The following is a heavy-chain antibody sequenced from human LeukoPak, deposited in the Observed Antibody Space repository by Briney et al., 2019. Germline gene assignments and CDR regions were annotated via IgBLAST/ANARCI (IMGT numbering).Heavy chain of an antibody. J-gene: IGHJ6*03. CDR2: IYTSGST. CDR3: ARTYCGGDCRGYYYSYYMDV. CDR1: GGSISGYF. V-gene: IGHV4-4*07. D-gene: IGHD2-21*02. Sequence: RSSETLSLTCTVSGGSISGYFWSWIRQPAGKGLEWIGRIYTSGSTNYNPSLKSRITISVDTSKNQFSLKLSSVTAADTAVYYCARTYCGGDCRGYYYSYYMDVWAKGPRPPSP.